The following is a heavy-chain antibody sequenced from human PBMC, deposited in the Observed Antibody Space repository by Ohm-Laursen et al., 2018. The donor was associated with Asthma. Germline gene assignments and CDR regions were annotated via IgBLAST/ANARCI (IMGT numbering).Heavy chain of an antibody. V-gene: IGHV4-61*01. Sequence: SETLSLTCTVSGGSVSSGSYYWSWIRQPPGKGLEWIGYIYYSGSTNYNPSLKSRVTISVDTSKNQFSLKLSSVTAADTAVYYCARDQQPYYYDSSGYWYYYGIDVWGQGTTVTVSS. CDR3: ARDQQPYYYDSSGYWYYYGIDV. CDR1: GGSVSSGSYY. J-gene: IGHJ6*02. D-gene: IGHD3-22*01. CDR2: IYYSGST.